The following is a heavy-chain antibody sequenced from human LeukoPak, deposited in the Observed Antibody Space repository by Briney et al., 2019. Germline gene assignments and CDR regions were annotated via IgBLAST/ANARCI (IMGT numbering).Heavy chain of an antibody. CDR1: GFTFSSYA. CDR2: IYYTET. V-gene: IGHV4-59*01. CDR3: ATRKLGNDY. Sequence: GSLRLSCAASGFTFSSYAMSWIRQSPGKGLEWIGYIYYTETSYNPSLKSRVTISADTSKNQFSLKLYSVTAADTAVYYCATRKLGNDYWGQGTLVTVSS. J-gene: IGHJ4*02. D-gene: IGHD7-27*01.